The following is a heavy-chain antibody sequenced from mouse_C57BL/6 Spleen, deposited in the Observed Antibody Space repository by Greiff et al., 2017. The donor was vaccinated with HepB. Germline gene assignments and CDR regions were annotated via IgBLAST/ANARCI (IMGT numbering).Heavy chain of an antibody. Sequence: VQLQQPGAELVMPGASVKLSCKASGYTFTSYWMHWVKQRPGQGLEWIGEIDPSDSYTNYNQKFKGKSTLTVDKSSSTAYMQLSSLTSEDSAVYYCAREITTVAYAMDYWGQGTSVTVSS. J-gene: IGHJ4*01. CDR1: GYTFTSYW. CDR3: AREITTVAYAMDY. V-gene: IGHV1-69*01. CDR2: IDPSDSYT. D-gene: IGHD1-1*01.